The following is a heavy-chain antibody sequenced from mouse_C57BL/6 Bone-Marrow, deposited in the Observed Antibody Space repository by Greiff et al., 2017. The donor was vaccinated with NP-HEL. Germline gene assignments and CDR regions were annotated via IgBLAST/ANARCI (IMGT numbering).Heavy chain of an antibody. D-gene: IGHD1-1*01. CDR1: GFSLSTFGMG. CDR2: IWWDDDK. Sequence: QVQLKESGPGILQPSQTLSLTCSFSGFSLSTFGMGVGWIRQPSGKGLEWLAHIWWDDDKYYNPALKSRLTISKDTSKNQVFLKIANVDTADTATYYCARMATTVVATGENYFDYWGQGTTLTVSS. CDR3: ARMATTVVATGENYFDY. J-gene: IGHJ2*01. V-gene: IGHV8-8*01.